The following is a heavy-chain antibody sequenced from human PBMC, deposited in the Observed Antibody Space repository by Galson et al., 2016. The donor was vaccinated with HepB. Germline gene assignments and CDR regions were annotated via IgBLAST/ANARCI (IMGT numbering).Heavy chain of an antibody. Sequence: SETLSLTCTVSGASIKSHYWSWIRQPPGKGLEWIGYIYHSGRTNSNPSLKSRVTISIDTSKNQFSLKLNSVTAADTAAYYCARDSYFDSSGYFYDVFDSWGQGTMVTVSS. V-gene: IGHV4-59*11. CDR2: IYHSGRT. J-gene: IGHJ3*01. D-gene: IGHD3-22*01. CDR3: ARDSYFDSSGYFYDVFDS. CDR1: GASIKSHY.